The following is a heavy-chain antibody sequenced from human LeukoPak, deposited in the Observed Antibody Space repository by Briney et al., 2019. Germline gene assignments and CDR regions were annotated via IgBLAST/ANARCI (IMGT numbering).Heavy chain of an antibody. J-gene: IGHJ4*02. V-gene: IGHV1-18*01. CDR3: ARDFIYDFGVVMALDY. D-gene: IGHD3-3*01. CDR2: ISAYNGNT. CDR1: GYTFTSYG. Sequence: PWASVKVSCKASGYTFTSYGISWVRQAPGQGLEWMGWISAYNGNTNYAQKLQGRVTMTTDTSTSTAYMELRSLRSDDTAVYYCARDFIYDFGVVMALDYWGQGTLVTVSS.